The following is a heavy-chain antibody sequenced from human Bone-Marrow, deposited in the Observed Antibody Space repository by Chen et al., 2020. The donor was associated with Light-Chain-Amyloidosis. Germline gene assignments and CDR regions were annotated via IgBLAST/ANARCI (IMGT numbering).Heavy chain of an antibody. Sequence: EVQLVESGGGVAQPGGSLRLSCVVSGFIFENYAMHWVRQVPGKGLEWLCLISGDGGNTDYADSEKGRFIVSRDKSKNSLYLQMNSLRAEDTAFYYCAKEKPSVFANWGQGTLVTVSS. J-gene: IGHJ4*02. D-gene: IGHD2-8*01. V-gene: IGHV3-43*02. CDR1: GFIFENYA. CDR3: AKEKPSVFAN. CDR2: ISGDGGNT.